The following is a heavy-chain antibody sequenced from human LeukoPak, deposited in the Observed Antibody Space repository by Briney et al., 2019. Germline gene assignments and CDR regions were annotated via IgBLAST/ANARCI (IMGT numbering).Heavy chain of an antibody. D-gene: IGHD1-26*01. CDR1: GFTFSSYG. V-gene: IGHV3-30*18. CDR2: ISYDGSNK. CDR3: AKAPPRYSGSYFVY. J-gene: IGHJ4*02. Sequence: GGSLRLSCAASGFTFSSYGMHWVRQAPGKGLEWVAVISYDGSNKYYADSVKGRFTISRDNSKNTLYLQMNSLRAEDTAVYYCAKAPPRYSGSYFVYWGQGTLVTVSS.